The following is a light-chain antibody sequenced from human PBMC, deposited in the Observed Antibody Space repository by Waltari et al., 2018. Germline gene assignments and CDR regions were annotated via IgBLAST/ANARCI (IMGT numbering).Light chain of an antibody. CDR1: SSKIENNY. Sequence: QSVLTQQPSVSAAPGQRAIIACSGSSSKIENNYVSWYQQLPGTAPQLLIYNNNKRPSGIPDRFSGSKSGTSATLDITGLQTGDEADYYCGAWDASLSTVMFGGGTKLTVL. CDR3: GAWDASLSTVM. J-gene: IGLJ3*02. V-gene: IGLV1-51*01. CDR2: NNN.